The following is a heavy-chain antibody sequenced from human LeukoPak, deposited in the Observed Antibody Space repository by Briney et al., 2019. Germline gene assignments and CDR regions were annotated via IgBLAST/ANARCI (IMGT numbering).Heavy chain of an antibody. V-gene: IGHV7-4-1*02. CDR2: INTNTGNP. Sequence: EASVKVSCKASGYTFTSYAMNWVRQAPGQGLEWMGWINTNTGNPTYAQGFTGRFVFSLDTSVSTAYLQISSPKAEDTAVYYCARASGSSTYNWFDPWGQGTLVTVSS. CDR3: ARASGSSTYNWFDP. CDR1: GYTFTSYA. D-gene: IGHD1-26*01. J-gene: IGHJ5*02.